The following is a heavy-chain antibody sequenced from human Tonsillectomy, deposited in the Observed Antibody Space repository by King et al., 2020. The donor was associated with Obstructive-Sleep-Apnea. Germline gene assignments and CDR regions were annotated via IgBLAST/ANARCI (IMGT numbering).Heavy chain of an antibody. V-gene: IGHV4-59*08. CDR1: GGSISSYY. J-gene: IGHJ6*02. D-gene: IGHD1-26*01. Sequence: QLQESGPGLVKPSETLSLTCTVSGGSISSYYWSWIRQPPGKGLEWIGYIYYSWSTNYNPSLKRRVTISVDTSKNQFSLKLSSVTAADTAVYYCARHSELKDYYYYGMDVWGQGTTVTVSS. CDR2: IYYSWST. CDR3: ARHSELKDYYYYGMDV.